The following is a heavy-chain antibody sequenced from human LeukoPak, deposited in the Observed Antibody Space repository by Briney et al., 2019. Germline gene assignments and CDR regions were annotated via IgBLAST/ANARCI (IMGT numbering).Heavy chain of an antibody. V-gene: IGHV3-11*06. CDR2: ISSSSTHT. Sequence: GGALRLSCAASGFTFSNYYMSWIRRAPGKGREWVSFISSSSTHTNYADSVKGRFTISRDNARHSLYLQTNSLRAEDTAVYYCARDGVGTTNFWGQGTLVTVSS. CDR3: ARDGVGTTNF. D-gene: IGHD1-26*01. CDR1: GFTFSNYY. J-gene: IGHJ4*02.